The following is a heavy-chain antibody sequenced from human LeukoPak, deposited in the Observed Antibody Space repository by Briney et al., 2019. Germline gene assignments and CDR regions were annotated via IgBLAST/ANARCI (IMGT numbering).Heavy chain of an antibody. CDR1: GGSISSYY. V-gene: IGHV4-59*01. D-gene: IGHD3-10*01. CDR3: ARSITSDLYFDL. Sequence: SETLSLTCTVSGGSISSYYWSWIRQPPGKGLEWIGYIYYSGSTNYNPSLKSRVTISVDTSKNQFSLKLSSVTAADTAVYYCARSITSDLYFDLWGRGTLVTVSS. J-gene: IGHJ2*01. CDR2: IYYSGST.